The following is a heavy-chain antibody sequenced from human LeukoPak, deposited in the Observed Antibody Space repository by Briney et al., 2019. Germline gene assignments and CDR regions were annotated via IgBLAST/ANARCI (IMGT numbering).Heavy chain of an antibody. CDR1: GFTFSSYA. J-gene: IGHJ3*02. V-gene: IGHV3-23*01. D-gene: IGHD2-8*02. CDR2: ISGSGGST. CDR3: AKGSCTGGVCYGSEALDI. Sequence: GGSLRLSCAASGFTFSSYAMSWVRQAPGKGLEWVSAISGSGGSTYYADSVKGRFTISRDNSKNTLYLQMNSLRAEDTAVYYCAKGSCTGGVCYGSEALDIWGQGTMVTVSS.